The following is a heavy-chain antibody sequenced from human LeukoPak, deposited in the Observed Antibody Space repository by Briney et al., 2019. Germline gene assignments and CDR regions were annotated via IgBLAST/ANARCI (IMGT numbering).Heavy chain of an antibody. D-gene: IGHD3-22*01. CDR3: ARVWVYYDSSGYYHARYFDY. CDR1: GFTFSSYA. CDR2: ISGSGGST. J-gene: IGHJ4*02. Sequence: GGSLRLSCAASGFTFSSYAMSWVRQAPGKGLEWVSAISGSGGSTYYADSVKGRFTISRDNSKNTLYLQMNSLRAEDTAVYFCARVWVYYDSSGYYHARYFDYWGQGTLVTVSS. V-gene: IGHV3-23*01.